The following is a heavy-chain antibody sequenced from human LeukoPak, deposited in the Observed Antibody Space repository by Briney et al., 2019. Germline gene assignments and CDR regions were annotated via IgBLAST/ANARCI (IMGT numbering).Heavy chain of an antibody. CDR3: ARFRGMATISDY. CDR1: GFTFSSYS. V-gene: IGHV3-21*01. J-gene: IGHJ4*02. D-gene: IGHD5-24*01. Sequence: GGSLRLSCAASGFTFSSYSMNWVRQAPGKGLGWVSSISSSSSYIYYADSVKGRFTISRDNAKNLLYLQMNSLRAEDTAVYYCARFRGMATISDYWGQGTLVTVSS. CDR2: ISSSSSYI.